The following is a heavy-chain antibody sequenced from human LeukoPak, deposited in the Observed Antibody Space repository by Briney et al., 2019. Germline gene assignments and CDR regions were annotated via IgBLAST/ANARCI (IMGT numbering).Heavy chain of an antibody. CDR1: GFTLSSYS. J-gene: IGHJ4*02. D-gene: IGHD6-13*01. V-gene: IGHV3-48*02. Sequence: GGSLRLSCVVSGFTLSSYSMNWVRQVPGKGLEWISYITSGRGTIYADSVKGRFTISRDNAKNSVFLQMNSLRDEDTAVYYCVRAYCSTCYGYAYWGLGTLVTVSS. CDR2: ITSGRGTI. CDR3: VRAYCSTCYGYAY.